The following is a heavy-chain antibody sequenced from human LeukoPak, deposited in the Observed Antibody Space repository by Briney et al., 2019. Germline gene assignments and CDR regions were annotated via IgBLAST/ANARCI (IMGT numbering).Heavy chain of an antibody. J-gene: IGHJ4*02. CDR2: IYSGGSI. D-gene: IGHD6-25*01. CDR3: ARDSGIDS. Sequence: PGGSLRLSCTASGFTLSSNYMSWVRQAPGKGLEWVSVIYSGGSIYYADSVKGRFTISRDNSKNTLYLQMNGLRAGDTAVYYCARDSGIDSWGQGTVVTVSS. CDR1: GFTLSSNY. V-gene: IGHV3-66*01.